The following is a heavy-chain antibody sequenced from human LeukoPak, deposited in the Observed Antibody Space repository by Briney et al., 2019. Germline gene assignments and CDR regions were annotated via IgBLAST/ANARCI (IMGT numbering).Heavy chain of an antibody. J-gene: IGHJ4*02. V-gene: IGHV3-21*04. CDR3: AKGYCLNGVCYNDY. CDR2: ISSSSSYI. CDR1: GFTFSSYS. Sequence: PGGSLRLSCAASGFTFSSYSMNWVRQAPGKGLEWVSSISSSSSYIYYADSVKGRFTISRDNSKNTLYLQMNSLRAEDTAVYYCAKGYCLNGVCYNDYWGQGTLVTVSS. D-gene: IGHD2-8*01.